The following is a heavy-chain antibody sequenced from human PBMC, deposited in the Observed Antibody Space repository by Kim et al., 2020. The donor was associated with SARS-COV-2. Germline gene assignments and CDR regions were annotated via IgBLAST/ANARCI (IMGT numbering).Heavy chain of an antibody. V-gene: IGHV4-31*03. CDR2: IYYSGST. Sequence: SETLSLTCTVSGGSISSGGYYWSWIRQHPGKGLEWIGYIYYSGSTYYNPSLKSRVTISVDTSKNQFSLKLSSVTAADTAVYYCARAPVIRITIFGVVIDYFDCWGQGTLVTVSS. J-gene: IGHJ4*02. D-gene: IGHD3-3*01. CDR3: ARAPVIRITIFGVVIDYFDC. CDR1: GGSISSGGYY.